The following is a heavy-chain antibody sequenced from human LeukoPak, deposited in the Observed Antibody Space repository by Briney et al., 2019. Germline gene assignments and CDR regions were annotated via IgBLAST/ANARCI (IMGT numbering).Heavy chain of an antibody. CDR2: IYHSGST. Sequence: SETLSLTCAVYGGSFSGYYWSWIRQPPGKGLEWIGEIYHSGSTNYNPSLKSRVTISVDKSKNQFSLKLSSVTAADTAVYYCARDRGSSWYNWFDPWGQGTLVTVSS. D-gene: IGHD6-13*01. V-gene: IGHV4-34*01. J-gene: IGHJ5*02. CDR1: GGSFSGYY. CDR3: ARDRGSSWYNWFDP.